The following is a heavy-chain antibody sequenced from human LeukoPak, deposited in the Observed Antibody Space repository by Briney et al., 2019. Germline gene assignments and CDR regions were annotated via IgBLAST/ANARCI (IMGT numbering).Heavy chain of an antibody. CDR2: IYHSGST. CDR1: GYSISSDNY. J-gene: IGHJ4*02. CDR3: ARRPRAVAGAFDY. Sequence: PSETLSLTCAVSGYSISSDNYWVWIRQPPGQGLEWTGGIYHSGSTYYNPSLKSRVTISVDTSKNQFSLKLSSVTAADTAVYYCARRPRAVAGAFDYWGQGTLVTVSS. D-gene: IGHD6-19*01. V-gene: IGHV4-38-2*01.